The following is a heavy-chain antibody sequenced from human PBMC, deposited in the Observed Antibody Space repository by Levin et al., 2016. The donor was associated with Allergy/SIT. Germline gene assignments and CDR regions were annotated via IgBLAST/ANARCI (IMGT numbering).Heavy chain of an antibody. CDR3: ARANGLDTSGLYSPSWFAP. J-gene: IGHJ5*02. Sequence: GESLKISCEGSGYIFTSYWITWVRQMPGKGLEWMGNIDPGNSYTKYSPSFQGHVTISADKSINTAYLQWSSLKASDTAMYYCARANGLDTSGLYSPSWFAPWGQGTLVTVSS. CDR1: GYIFTSYW. V-gene: IGHV5-10-1*01. CDR2: IDPGNSYT. D-gene: IGHD6-19*01.